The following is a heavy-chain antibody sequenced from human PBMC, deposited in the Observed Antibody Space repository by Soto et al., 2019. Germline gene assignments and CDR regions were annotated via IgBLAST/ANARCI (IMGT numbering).Heavy chain of an antibody. CDR1: GYTFTSYA. Sequence: QVQLVQSGAEVKKPGASVKVSCKASGYTFTSYAMHWVRQAPGQRLEWMGWINAGHGNTKYSQKFQGRVNITRDTCASPAYMELRSLRSEDTAVYYCAREVEFWSGREGRRYLFFGMDVWGQGTTVTVSS. D-gene: IGHD3-3*01. J-gene: IGHJ6*01. CDR3: AREVEFWSGREGRRYLFFGMDV. V-gene: IGHV1-3*01. CDR2: INAGHGNT.